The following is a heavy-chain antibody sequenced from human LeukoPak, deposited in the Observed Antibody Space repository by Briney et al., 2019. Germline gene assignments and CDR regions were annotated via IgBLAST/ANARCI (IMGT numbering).Heavy chain of an antibody. Sequence: ASVKVSCKASGYTFTGYYMHWVRQAPGQGLEWMGWIDPNSGGTNYAQKFQGRVTMTRDTSISTAYMELSRLRSDDTAVYYCASDSGSYRTGAFDIWGQGTMVTVSS. J-gene: IGHJ3*02. CDR2: IDPNSGGT. CDR3: ASDSGSYRTGAFDI. D-gene: IGHD1-26*01. CDR1: GYTFTGYY. V-gene: IGHV1-2*02.